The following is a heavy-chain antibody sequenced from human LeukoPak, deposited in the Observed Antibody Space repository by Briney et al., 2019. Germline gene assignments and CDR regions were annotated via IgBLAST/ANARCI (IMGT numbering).Heavy chain of an antibody. J-gene: IGHJ4*02. Sequence: GGSLRLSCAASGFTVSSNYMSWVRQAPGKGLEWVSSNSGSGGSTYYADSVEGRFTISRDNSKNTLYLQMNSLRAEDTAVYYCAKGVSSTILYYFDYWGQGTLVTVSS. CDR1: GFTVSSNY. D-gene: IGHD2-2*01. V-gene: IGHV3-23*01. CDR3: AKGVSSTILYYFDY. CDR2: NSGSGGST.